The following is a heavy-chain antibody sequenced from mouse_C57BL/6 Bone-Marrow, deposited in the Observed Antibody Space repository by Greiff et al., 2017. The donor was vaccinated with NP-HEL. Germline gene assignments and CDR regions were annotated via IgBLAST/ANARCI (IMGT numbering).Heavy chain of an antibody. Sequence: DVQLQESGGDLVKPGGSLKLSCAASGFTFSSYGMSWVRQTPDKRLEWVATISSGGSYTYYPDSVKGRFTISRDNAKNTLDLQMSRLKSEDTAMYYCARADDGYYGFAYWGQGTLVTVSA. J-gene: IGHJ3*01. V-gene: IGHV5-6*01. CDR3: ARADDGYYGFAY. D-gene: IGHD2-3*01. CDR2: ISSGGSYT. CDR1: GFTFSSYG.